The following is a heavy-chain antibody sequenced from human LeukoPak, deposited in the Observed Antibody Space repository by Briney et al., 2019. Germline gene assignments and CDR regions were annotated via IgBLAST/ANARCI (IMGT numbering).Heavy chain of an antibody. J-gene: IGHJ4*02. CDR2: IYYRVTS. CDR1: GDSISTYY. D-gene: IGHD3-10*01. CDR3: ARAVGGDGSGSL. Sequence: SETLSLTCAVSGDSISTYYWSWIRQPPGKGLEWIGYIYYRVTSDYNPSLKSRVTMSVDMSTRQISLKLSSVTAADTAVYYCARAVGGDGSGSLWGPGTLVTVSS. V-gene: IGHV4-59*01.